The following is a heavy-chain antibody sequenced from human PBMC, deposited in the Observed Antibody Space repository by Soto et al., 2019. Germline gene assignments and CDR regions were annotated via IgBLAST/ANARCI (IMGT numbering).Heavy chain of an antibody. V-gene: IGHV2-5*02. CDR3: AHRLSGYNWNGGYFDY. D-gene: IGHD1-1*01. J-gene: IGHJ4*02. Sequence: QITLKESAPTRVKPTQTLTLTCTFSGFSLTSRPMGVGWIRQPPGKALEWLAFIYWDDDKRYSPSLRSRLTITKDTVGTXVVLTMTNMDPVDTATYYCAHRLSGYNWNGGYFDYWGQGALVTVSS. CDR2: IYWDDDK. CDR1: GFSLTSRPMG.